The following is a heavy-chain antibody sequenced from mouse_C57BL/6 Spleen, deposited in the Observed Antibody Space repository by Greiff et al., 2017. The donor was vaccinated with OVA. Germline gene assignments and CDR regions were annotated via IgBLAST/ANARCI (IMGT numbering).Heavy chain of an antibody. J-gene: IGHJ2*01. Sequence: EVQVVESGPGLVKPSQSLSLTCSVTGYSLTSGYYWNWIRQFPGNKLEWMGYISYDGSNNYNPSLKNRISITRDTSKNQFFLKLNSVTTEDTATYYCAITAVVAPFDYWGQGTTLTVSS. CDR1: GYSLTSGYY. V-gene: IGHV3-6*01. CDR2: ISYDGSN. D-gene: IGHD1-1*01. CDR3: AITAVVAPFDY.